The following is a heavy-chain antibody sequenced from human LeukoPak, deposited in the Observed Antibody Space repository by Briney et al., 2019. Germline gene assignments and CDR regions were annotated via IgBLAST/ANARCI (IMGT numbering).Heavy chain of an antibody. CDR1: GFTFSSYS. V-gene: IGHV3-21*06. J-gene: IGHJ3*02. Sequence: GGSLRLSCTASGFTFSSYSMNWVRQAPGKGLEWVSSISSSSSYIYYADSVKGRFTISRDNAKNSLYLQMNSLRAEDTAVYYCARAKGYSSSFLVNAFDIWGQGTMVTVSS. CDR2: ISSSSSYI. CDR3: ARAKGYSSSFLVNAFDI. D-gene: IGHD6-13*01.